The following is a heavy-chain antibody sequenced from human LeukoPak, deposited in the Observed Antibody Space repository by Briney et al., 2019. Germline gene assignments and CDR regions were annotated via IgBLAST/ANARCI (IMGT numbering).Heavy chain of an antibody. Sequence: SVKVSCKASGGTFSSYAISWVRQAPGQGLEWMGGIIPIFGTANYAQKFQGRVTITADESTSTVYMELSSLRSEDTAVYYCAREGIAAGGQRDSDYWGQGTLVTVSS. J-gene: IGHJ4*02. CDR2: IIPIFGTA. CDR1: GGTFSSYA. CDR3: AREGIAAGGQRDSDY. D-gene: IGHD6-13*01. V-gene: IGHV1-69*01.